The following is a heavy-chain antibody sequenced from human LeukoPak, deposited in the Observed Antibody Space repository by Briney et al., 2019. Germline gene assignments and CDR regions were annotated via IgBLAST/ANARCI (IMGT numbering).Heavy chain of an antibody. V-gene: IGHV3-7*01. J-gene: IGHJ5*02. CDR2: MKRDGSEI. CDR3: ARERANWFDP. Sequence: GGSLRLSCSASGFTFSTYWMSWVRQAPGKGLEWVANMKRDGSEIYYVDSVRGRFTISRDNARNSLYLQMNSLRAEDTAVYYCARERANWFDPWGQGTLVTVSS. CDR1: GFTFSTYW.